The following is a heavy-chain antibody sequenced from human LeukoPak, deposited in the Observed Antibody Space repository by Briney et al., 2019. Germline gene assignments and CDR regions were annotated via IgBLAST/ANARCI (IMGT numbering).Heavy chain of an antibody. Sequence: SETLSLTCTVSGGSISSSSYYWGWIRQPPGKGLEWIGSIYYSGSTYYNPSLKSRVTISVDTSKNQFSLKLSSVTAADTAVYYCARRVYSSGWYVFDYWGQGTLVTVSS. V-gene: IGHV4-39*01. CDR1: GGSISSSSYY. CDR2: IYYSGST. J-gene: IGHJ4*02. D-gene: IGHD6-19*01. CDR3: ARRVYSSGWYVFDY.